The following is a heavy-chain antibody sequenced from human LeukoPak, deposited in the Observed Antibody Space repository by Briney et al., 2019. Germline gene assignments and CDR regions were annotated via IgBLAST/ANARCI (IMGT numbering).Heavy chain of an antibody. V-gene: IGHV4-59*01. CDR3: ARDEGDGYNEDHYFDY. CDR2: IYYGGST. J-gene: IGHJ4*02. D-gene: IGHD5-24*01. Sequence: SETLSLTCTVSGGSISSYYWSWIRQPPGKGLEWIGYIYYGGSTNYNPSLKSRVTISVDTSKNQFSLKLSSVTAADTAVYYCARDEGDGYNEDHYFDYWGQGTLVTVSS. CDR1: GGSISSYY.